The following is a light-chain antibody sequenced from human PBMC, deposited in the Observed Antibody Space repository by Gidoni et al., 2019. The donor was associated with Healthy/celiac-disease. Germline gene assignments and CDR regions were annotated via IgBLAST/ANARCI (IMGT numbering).Light chain of an antibody. CDR2: DAS. V-gene: IGKV1-33*01. Sequence: IHITQSPSSLSASVGDRVPITCLPSQDISNYLNRYLQKPGKAPKLLIYDASNWETGVPSRFSGSGAGTDFTFTISSLQPEDIATYYCQQYDNLPITFGQGTRLEIK. CDR3: QQYDNLPIT. CDR1: QDISNY. J-gene: IGKJ5*01.